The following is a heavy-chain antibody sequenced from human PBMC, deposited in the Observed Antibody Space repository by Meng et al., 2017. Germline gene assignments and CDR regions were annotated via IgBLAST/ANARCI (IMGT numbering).Heavy chain of an antibody. Sequence: GGSLRLSCAASGFTFSSYAMHWVRQAPGKGLEGVAVISYDGSNKYYADSVKGRFTISRDNSKNTLYLQMNSLRAEDTAVYYCARVKGGQWRGLLDYWGQGTLVTVSS. CDR2: ISYDGSNK. CDR3: ARVKGGQWRGLLDY. V-gene: IGHV3-30*04. D-gene: IGHD6-19*01. J-gene: IGHJ4*02. CDR1: GFTFSSYA.